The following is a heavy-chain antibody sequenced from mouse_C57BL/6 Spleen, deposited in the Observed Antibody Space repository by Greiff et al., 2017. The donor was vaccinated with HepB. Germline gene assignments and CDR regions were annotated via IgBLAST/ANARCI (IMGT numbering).Heavy chain of an antibody. CDR3: ARGGHGSSFDY. J-gene: IGHJ2*01. CDR1: GYAFTNYL. CDR2: INPGSGGT. D-gene: IGHD1-1*01. V-gene: IGHV1-54*01. Sequence: LLESGAELVRPGTSVKVSCKASGYAFTNYLIEWVKQRPGQGLEWIGVINPGSGGTNYNEKFKGKATLTADKSSSTAYMQLSSLTSEDSAVYFCARGGHGSSFDYWGQGTTLTVSS.